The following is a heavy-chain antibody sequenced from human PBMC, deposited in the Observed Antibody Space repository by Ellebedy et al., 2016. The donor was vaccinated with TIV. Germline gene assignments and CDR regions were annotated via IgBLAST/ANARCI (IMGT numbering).Heavy chain of an antibody. CDR3: ARGEMTATMAEI. D-gene: IGHD5-24*01. Sequence: MPSETLSLTCTLSGGSIRTYYWSWIRQPPGKGLEWIANMFYSGSTTYNPSLKSRVTISVDTSKNQFSLKVTSVTAADTAIYFCARGEMTATMAEIWGQGTVVTVSS. J-gene: IGHJ3*02. V-gene: IGHV4-59*01. CDR1: GGSIRTYY. CDR2: MFYSGST.